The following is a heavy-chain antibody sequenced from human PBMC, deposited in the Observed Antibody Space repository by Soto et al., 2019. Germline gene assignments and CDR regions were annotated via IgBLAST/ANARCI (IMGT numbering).Heavy chain of an antibody. Sequence: ASVKVSCKASGYSFTSYDINWVRQATGQGLEWMGWMNPNSGNTGYAQNFQGRVTMTRDTSISTAYMELSSLRSEDTAVYYCARGHSSGWLIPFDSWGQGTLVTVSS. J-gene: IGHJ4*02. CDR3: ARGHSSGWLIPFDS. CDR1: GYSFTSYD. CDR2: MNPNSGNT. D-gene: IGHD6-19*01. V-gene: IGHV1-8*01.